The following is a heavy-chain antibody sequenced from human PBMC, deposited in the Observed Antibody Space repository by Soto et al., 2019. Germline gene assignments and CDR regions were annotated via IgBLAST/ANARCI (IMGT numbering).Heavy chain of an antibody. CDR1: GFTFSSYG. V-gene: IGHV3-30*18. J-gene: IGHJ6*02. CDR2: ISYDGSNK. D-gene: IGHD2-2*02. CDR3: AKDLMRYCSSTSCYKSLLDHYYGMDV. Sequence: GGSLRLSCAASGFTFSSYGMHWVRQAPGKGLEWVAVISYDGSNKYYADSVRGRFTISRDNSKNTLYLQMNSLRAEDTAVYYCAKDLMRYCSSTSCYKSLLDHYYGMDVWGQGTTVTVSS.